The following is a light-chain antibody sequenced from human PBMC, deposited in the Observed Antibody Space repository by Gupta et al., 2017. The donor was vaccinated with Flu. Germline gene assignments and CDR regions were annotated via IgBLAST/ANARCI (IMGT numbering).Light chain of an antibody. CDR1: SSYIGGSNY. CDR3: SSYTSTNTFYV. V-gene: IGLV2-14*01. Sequence: QSALTKPASVSGSPGQSITITCTGTSSYIGGSNYVSWYQQHPGKAPKLIIYDVTNRPSGVSSRFSGSKSGNTASLTISGLEAEDESDYFCSSYTSTNTFYVFGTGTKVTVL. J-gene: IGLJ1*01. CDR2: DVT.